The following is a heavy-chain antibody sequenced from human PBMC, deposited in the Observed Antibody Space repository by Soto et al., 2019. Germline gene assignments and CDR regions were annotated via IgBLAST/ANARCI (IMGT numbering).Heavy chain of an antibody. J-gene: IGHJ4*02. Sequence: PVVSLILSWAASGGTCSSHEVNWVRQDPGKGLEWVSYIDYSGSRTDYADSVKGRFTISRDNAKNSLYLQMYSLRAEDTAVYYCARESEDLTSNFDYWGQGTLVTVSS. CDR2: IDYSGSRT. CDR3: ARESEDLTSNFDY. CDR1: GGTCSSHE. V-gene: IGHV3-48*03.